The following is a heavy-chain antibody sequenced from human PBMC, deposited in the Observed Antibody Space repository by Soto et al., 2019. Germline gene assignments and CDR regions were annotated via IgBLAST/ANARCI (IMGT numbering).Heavy chain of an antibody. CDR3: ARADYDSSGRTPFPNY. CDR1: GYTFTSYY. D-gene: IGHD3-22*01. J-gene: IGHJ4*02. V-gene: IGHV1-46*01. CDR2: INPSGGST. Sequence: SSVKVSCKASGYTFTSYYMHWVRQAPGQGLEWMGIINPSGGSTSYAQKFQGRVTMTRDTSTSTVYMELSSLRSEDTAVYYCARADYDSSGRTPFPNYWGQGTLVTVS.